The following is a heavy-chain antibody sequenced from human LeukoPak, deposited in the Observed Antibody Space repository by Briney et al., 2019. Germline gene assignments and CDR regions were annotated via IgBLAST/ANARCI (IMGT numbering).Heavy chain of an antibody. V-gene: IGHV3-30*01. CDR3: ARDSTYYYASGSSGPHYFDS. D-gene: IGHD3-10*01. CDR2: ISNVETNT. J-gene: IGHJ4*02. Sequence: QPGRSLRLSCAASGFTFSNYAMHWVRQAPGKGLEWVAVISNVETNTYYADSVKGRFTISRDNSKITLYLQLNSLRAEDTSVYYCARDSTYYYASGSSGPHYFDSWGQGTLVTVSS. CDR1: GFTFSNYA.